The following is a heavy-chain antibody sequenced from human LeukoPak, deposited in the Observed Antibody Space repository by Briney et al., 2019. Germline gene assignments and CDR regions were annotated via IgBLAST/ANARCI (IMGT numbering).Heavy chain of an antibody. D-gene: IGHD3-10*01. V-gene: IGHV3-9*01. J-gene: IGHJ6*02. CDR3: AKDGENYYGSAPLDV. CDR1: GFTFDDYA. Sequence: GGSLRLSCAASGFTFDDYAMHWVRQAPGKGLEWVSGISWNGGTIGYADSVRGRFTISRDNAKSSLYLQMNSLRTEDTALYYCAKDGENYYGSAPLDVWGQGTRVTVSS. CDR2: ISWNGGTI.